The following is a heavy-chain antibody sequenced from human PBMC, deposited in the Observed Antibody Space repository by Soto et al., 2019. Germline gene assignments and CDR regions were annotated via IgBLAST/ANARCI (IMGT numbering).Heavy chain of an antibody. CDR3: ARETTP. Sequence: GGSLRLSCAASGFTFDNYVMNWLRQAPGKGLEWVSAISSRSVSTYYADSVKGRFTIFRDNSKNTLFLQMNSLRAEDTAVYYCARETTPWGQGTLVTVSS. V-gene: IGHV3-23*01. D-gene: IGHD1-1*01. CDR2: ISSRSVST. J-gene: IGHJ5*02. CDR1: GFTFDNYV.